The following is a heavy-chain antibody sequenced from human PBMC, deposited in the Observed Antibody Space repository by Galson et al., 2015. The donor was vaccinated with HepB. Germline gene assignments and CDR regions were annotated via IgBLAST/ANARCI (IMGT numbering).Heavy chain of an antibody. Sequence: SLRLSCAASGFAFSTFGMHWVRQAPGKGLEWVSFIHEDANNIYYGQSVKGRFTISRDNSKSTVLLQLNSVRAEDTAVYYCVRDGGDMVGTPPPERRQYGMDVWGQGTTVIVSS. CDR3: VRDGGDMVGTPPPERRQYGMDV. D-gene: IGHD2-21*02. V-gene: IGHV3-30*02. CDR2: IHEDANNI. J-gene: IGHJ6*02. CDR1: GFAFSTFG.